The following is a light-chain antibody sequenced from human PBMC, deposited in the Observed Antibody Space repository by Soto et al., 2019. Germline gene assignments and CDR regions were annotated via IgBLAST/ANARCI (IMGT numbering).Light chain of an antibody. CDR2: AAS. Sequence: DFQMTQSPSSLSASFGDKVTITCRASHGISTYLAWYQQKPGKAPKLLIYAASTLHSGVPSRFSGSGSGTGFTLTISSLQPEDVATYYCQKYNSAPPWTFGQGTKVDIK. CDR1: HGISTY. J-gene: IGKJ1*01. V-gene: IGKV1-27*01. CDR3: QKYNSAPPWT.